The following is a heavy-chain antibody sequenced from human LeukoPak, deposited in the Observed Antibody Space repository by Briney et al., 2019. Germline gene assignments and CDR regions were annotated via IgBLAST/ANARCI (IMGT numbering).Heavy chain of an antibody. CDR2: IYYSGST. D-gene: IGHD5-18*01. CDR1: GGSFSGYY. V-gene: IGHV4-30-4*01. Sequence: PSETLSLTCAVYGGSFSGYYWSWIRQPPGKGLEWIGYIYYSGSTYYNPSLKSRVTISVDTSKNQFSLKLSSVTAADTAVYYCASTRLEYSYGLYYYYYGMDVWGQGTTVTVSS. J-gene: IGHJ6*02. CDR3: ASTRLEYSYGLYYYYYGMDV.